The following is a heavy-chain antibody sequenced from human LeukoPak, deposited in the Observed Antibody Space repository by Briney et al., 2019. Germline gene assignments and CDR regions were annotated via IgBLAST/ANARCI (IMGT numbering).Heavy chain of an antibody. CDR2: IIPIFGTA. J-gene: IGHJ6*03. Sequence: ASVKVSCKASGGTFSSYAISWLRQAPGQGLEWMGGIIPIFGTANYAQKFQGRVTITTDESTSTAYMELSSLRSEDTAVYYCARGPYYYDSSGYYYGRYYMDVWGKGTTVTVSS. V-gene: IGHV1-69*05. CDR3: ARGPYYYDSSGYYYGRYYMDV. CDR1: GGTFSSYA. D-gene: IGHD3-22*01.